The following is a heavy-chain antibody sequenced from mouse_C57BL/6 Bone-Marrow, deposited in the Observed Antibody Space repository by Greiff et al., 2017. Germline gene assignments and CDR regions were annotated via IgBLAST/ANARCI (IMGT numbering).Heavy chain of an antibody. CDR1: GYTFTSYS. CDR2: IDPSDSYT. J-gene: IGHJ3*01. D-gene: IGHD1-2*01. Sequence: QVQLQQSGAELVKPGASVKLSCKASGYTFTSYSLQWVNQRPGQGLEWIGEIDPSDSYTNYNQQFKGQATLTVYTSSSTAYMQLSSLTSEDSAVYCCARTSFWGQGTLVTVSA. V-gene: IGHV1-50*01. CDR3: ARTSF.